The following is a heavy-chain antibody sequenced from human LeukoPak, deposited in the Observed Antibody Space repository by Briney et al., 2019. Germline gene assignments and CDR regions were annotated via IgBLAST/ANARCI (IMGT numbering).Heavy chain of an antibody. D-gene: IGHD3-22*01. CDR2: IIPIFGTA. V-gene: IGHV1-69*05. CDR3: ARGLYDSSGYRFDP. CDR1: GGTFSSYA. J-gene: IGHJ5*02. Sequence: ASVKVSCRASGGTFSSYAISWVRQAPGQGLEWMGGIIPIFGTANYAQKFQGRVTITTDESTSTAYMELSSLRSEDTAVYYCARGLYDSSGYRFDPWGQGTLVTVSS.